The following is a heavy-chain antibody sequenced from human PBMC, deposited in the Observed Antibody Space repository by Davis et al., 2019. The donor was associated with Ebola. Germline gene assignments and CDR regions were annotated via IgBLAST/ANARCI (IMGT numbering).Heavy chain of an antibody. D-gene: IGHD2-21*01. CDR1: GFPFSTYA. V-gene: IGHV3-30-3*01. Sequence: PGGSLRPSCAAPGFPFSTYAMHWVRQAPGKGLEWVAVISDDGSNKYYTDSVKGRFTISKDNSKNALFLQMNSLRPEDTAVYYCARAYSKYFDSWGQGTLVTVSS. CDR2: ISDDGSNK. CDR3: ARAYSKYFDS. J-gene: IGHJ4*02.